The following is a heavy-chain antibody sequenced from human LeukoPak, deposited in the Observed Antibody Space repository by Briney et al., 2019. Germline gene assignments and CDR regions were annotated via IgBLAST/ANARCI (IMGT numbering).Heavy chain of an antibody. D-gene: IGHD3-22*01. V-gene: IGHV3-30*01. CDR2: ISYDGYNK. Sequence: PGTSLRLSCAASGFTFSCYAVHWVRQAPGKGLQWVAAISYDGYNKYYADSLKGRFTISRENSKNTLWLQMNSLRAEDTAVYYCARGGMYDSYYFFYMDVWCKGTTVTVSS. CDR3: ARGGMYDSYYFFYMDV. CDR1: GFTFSCYA. J-gene: IGHJ6*03.